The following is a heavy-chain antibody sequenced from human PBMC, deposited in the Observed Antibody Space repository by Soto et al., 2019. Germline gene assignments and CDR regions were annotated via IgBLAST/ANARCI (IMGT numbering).Heavy chain of an antibody. D-gene: IGHD4-17*01. Sequence: GGSLRLSCAASGFTFSSHGMHWVRQAPGKGLEWVAVISYDGSNKYYADSVKGRFTISRDNSKNTLYLQMNSLRAEDTAVYYCAKERYGEDYYYYGMDVWGQGTTVTVSS. V-gene: IGHV3-30*18. J-gene: IGHJ6*02. CDR2: ISYDGSNK. CDR1: GFTFSSHG. CDR3: AKERYGEDYYYYGMDV.